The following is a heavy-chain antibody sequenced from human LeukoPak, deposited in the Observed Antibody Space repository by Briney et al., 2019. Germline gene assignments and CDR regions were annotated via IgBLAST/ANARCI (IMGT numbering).Heavy chain of an antibody. Sequence: GGSLRLSCAASGFTFNSYWMSWVRQAPGKGLEWVANIKYDGSEKYYVDSVKGRFTISRDNAKNSLYLQMNSLRAEDTAVYYCARDILTGYWYFDYWGQGTLVTVSS. V-gene: IGHV3-7*01. D-gene: IGHD3-9*01. CDR1: GFTFNSYW. J-gene: IGHJ4*02. CDR2: IKYDGSEK. CDR3: ARDILTGYWYFDY.